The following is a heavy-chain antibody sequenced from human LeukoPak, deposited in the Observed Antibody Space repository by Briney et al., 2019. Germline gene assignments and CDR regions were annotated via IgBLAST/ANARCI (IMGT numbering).Heavy chain of an antibody. CDR1: GGSFSGYY. Sequence: SETLSLTCAVYGGSFSGYYWSWIRQPPGKGLEWIGEINHSGSTNYNPSLKSRVTISVDTSKNQFSLKLSSVTAADTAVYYCAKESNSSDNWYFDLWGRGTLVTVPS. CDR3: AKESNSSDNWYFDL. CDR2: INHSGST. J-gene: IGHJ2*01. V-gene: IGHV4-34*01. D-gene: IGHD2/OR15-2a*01.